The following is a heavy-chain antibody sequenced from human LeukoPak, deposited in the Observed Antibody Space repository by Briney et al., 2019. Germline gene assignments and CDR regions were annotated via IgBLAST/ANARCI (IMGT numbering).Heavy chain of an antibody. CDR2: INHSGST. CDR1: GGSFSGYY. V-gene: IGHV4-34*01. CDR3: ARLRPMVVTAGWFDP. J-gene: IGHJ5*02. Sequence: SETLSLTCAVYGGSFSGYYWSWIRQPPGKGLEWIGEINHSGSTNYNPSLKSRVTISADTSKNQFSLKLSSVTAADTAMYYCARLRPMVVTAGWFDPWGQGTLVTVSS. D-gene: IGHD2-21*02.